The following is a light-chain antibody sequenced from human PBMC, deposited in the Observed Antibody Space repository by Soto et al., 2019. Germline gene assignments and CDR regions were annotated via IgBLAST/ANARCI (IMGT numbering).Light chain of an antibody. V-gene: IGLV8-61*01. J-gene: IGLJ3*02. CDR2: GTN. CDR1: SGSVSSNYH. Sequence: QTVVTQEPSFSVSPGGTVTLTCGLSSGSVSSNYHPSWYQQTPGQPPRTLIYGTNIRSVGVPDRFSGSILGNKAALTITGAQADDDSDYYCVLSLGSGIWMFGGGTKVTVL. CDR3: VLSLGSGIWM.